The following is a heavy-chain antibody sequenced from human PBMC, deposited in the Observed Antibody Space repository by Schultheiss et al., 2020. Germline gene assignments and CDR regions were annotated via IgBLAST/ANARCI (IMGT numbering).Heavy chain of an antibody. Sequence: GESLKISCAASGFTFDDYTMHWVRQAPGKGLEWVSLISWDGGSTYYADSVKGRFTISRDNSKNSLYLQMNSLRTEDTALYYCAKDIFDGYDSSGYLYGMDVWGKGTTVTVS. CDR1: GFTFDDYT. J-gene: IGHJ6*04. CDR2: ISWDGGST. CDR3: AKDIFDGYDSSGYLYGMDV. D-gene: IGHD3-22*01. V-gene: IGHV3-43*01.